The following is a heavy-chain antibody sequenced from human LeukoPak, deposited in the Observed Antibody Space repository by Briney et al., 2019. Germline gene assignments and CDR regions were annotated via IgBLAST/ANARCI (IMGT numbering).Heavy chain of an antibody. CDR1: GDSVSSSSSA. Sequence: SQTLSLTCAISGDSVSSSSSAWSWIRQSPSRGLEWLGRTYYRSKWYNDYAASVKSRITINPDTSKNQFSLQLSFMTPEDTAVYYCARNLRPDFDYWSQGTLVTVSS. V-gene: IGHV6-1*01. D-gene: IGHD1-14*01. J-gene: IGHJ4*02. CDR2: TYYRSKWYN. CDR3: ARNLRPDFDY.